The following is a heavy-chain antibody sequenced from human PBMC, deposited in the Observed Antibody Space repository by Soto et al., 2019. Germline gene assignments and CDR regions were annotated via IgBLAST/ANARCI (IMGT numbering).Heavy chain of an antibody. V-gene: IGHV1-69*12. Sequence: QVQLVQSGAEVKKPGSSVKVSCKACGGTFSSYAISWVRQAPGQGLEWMGGIVPIFGTANYAQKFQGRVTITADESTSTAYMALSSLRSEDTAVYYCARARSVEMATIGGWFDPWGQGTLVTVSS. J-gene: IGHJ5*02. D-gene: IGHD5-12*01. CDR3: ARARSVEMATIGGWFDP. CDR1: GGTFSSYA. CDR2: IVPIFGTA.